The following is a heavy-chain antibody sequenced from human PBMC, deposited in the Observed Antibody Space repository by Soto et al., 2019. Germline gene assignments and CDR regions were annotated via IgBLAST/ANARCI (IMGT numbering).Heavy chain of an antibody. CDR2: ISPKSGCE. CDR3: ARCHRGLRCHLDY. D-gene: IGHD4-17*01. Sequence: QVQLVQSGSEVRKPGASVTVSCKASGYTFTDYYIQWVRQAPGQGLEYMGWISPKSGCEAHAQKFRGRVTMTRDTSVNSAYLHLSSLTSDDTAVYFCARCHRGLRCHLDYWGQGTLVTVSS. CDR1: GYTFTDYY. J-gene: IGHJ4*02. V-gene: IGHV1-2*02.